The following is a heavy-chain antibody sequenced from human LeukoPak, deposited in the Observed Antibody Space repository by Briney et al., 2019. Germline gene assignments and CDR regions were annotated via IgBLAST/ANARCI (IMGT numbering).Heavy chain of an antibody. D-gene: IGHD5-18*01. CDR1: GFTFADHA. CDR2: IRSKAYGGTT. CDR3: TRGPIHLWLHNGMDV. Sequence: GGSLRLSCTGFGFTFADHAMSWVRQAPGKGLEWVSFIRSKAYGGTTEYAASVKGRFTISRADSISIAYLQMNSLKTEDTAVYYCTRGPIHLWLHNGMDVWGQGTTVTVSS. V-gene: IGHV3-49*04. J-gene: IGHJ6*02.